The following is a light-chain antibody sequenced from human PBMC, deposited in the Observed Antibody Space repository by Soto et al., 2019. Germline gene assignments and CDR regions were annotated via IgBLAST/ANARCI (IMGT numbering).Light chain of an antibody. V-gene: IGLV2-14*01. CDR1: SSDVGAYNF. CDR2: EVS. Sequence: QSALTQPASVSGSPGQSITISCTGTSSDVGAYNFVSWYQHHPGKAPKLIISEVSNRPSGASNRFSGSKSGNTASLTISGLQAEDEADYYCSSHAGSSDFYVFGTGTKVTVL. J-gene: IGLJ1*01. CDR3: SSHAGSSDFYV.